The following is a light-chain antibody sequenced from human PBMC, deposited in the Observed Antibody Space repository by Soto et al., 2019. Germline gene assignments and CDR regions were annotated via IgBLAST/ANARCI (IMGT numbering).Light chain of an antibody. Sequence: DIQMPQSPSSLSASVGDRVTITCRASQSISSYLNWYQQKPGKAPKLLIYAAYSLQSGVPSRFSGSGSGTDFTLTISSLQPEYFATYYCQQSYSTTITFGQGTRLEIK. V-gene: IGKV1-39*01. CDR3: QQSYSTTIT. J-gene: IGKJ5*01. CDR1: QSISSY. CDR2: AAY.